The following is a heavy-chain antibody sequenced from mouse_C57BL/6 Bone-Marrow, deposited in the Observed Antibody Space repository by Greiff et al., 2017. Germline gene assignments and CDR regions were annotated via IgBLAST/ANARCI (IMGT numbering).Heavy chain of an antibody. CDR3: ARKWDGCGGDYAMDY. D-gene: IGHD2-3*01. CDR2: IWTGGGT. V-gene: IGHV2-9-1*01. J-gene: IGHJ4*01. CDR1: GFSFTSYA. Sequence: QVQLKQSGPGLVAPSQCLSITCTVSGFSFTSYAISWVRQPPGKGLEWLGVIWTGGGTNYYSALKYRLSIRKDNSNGQVFLKMNSLQTDDTARYYCARKWDGCGGDYAMDYWGQGTSVTVSS.